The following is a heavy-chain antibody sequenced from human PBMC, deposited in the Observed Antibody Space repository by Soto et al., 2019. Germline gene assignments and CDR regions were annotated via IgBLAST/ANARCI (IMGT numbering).Heavy chain of an antibody. CDR1: ILSFDIYA. CDR3: ATHSGYDHYYGMDV. D-gene: IGHD5-12*01. J-gene: IGHJ6*02. V-gene: IGHV3-23*01. Sequence: EVQLLESGGGLVQPGGSLRLSCAASILSFDIYAMSWVRQAPGKGLEWVSATTGSGGTAYYAGSVKGRFTISRDNSKNKLYLQRDSLRAEDTDVYYCATHSGYDHYYGMDVWGQGTTVTVSS. CDR2: TTGSGGTA.